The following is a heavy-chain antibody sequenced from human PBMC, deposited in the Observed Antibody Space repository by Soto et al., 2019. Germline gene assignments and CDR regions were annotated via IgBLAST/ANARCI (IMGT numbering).Heavy chain of an antibody. D-gene: IGHD2-15*01. J-gene: IGHJ3*02. CDR1: GGSFSGYY. CDR3: ASRGYCSGGSCSDAFDI. CDR2: INHSGST. Sequence: SETLSLTCAVYGGSFSGYYWSWIRQPPGKGLEWIGEINHSGSTNYNPSLKSRVTISVDTSKNQFSLKLSSVTAADTAVYYCASRGYCSGGSCSDAFDIWGQGTMVTVSS. V-gene: IGHV4-34*01.